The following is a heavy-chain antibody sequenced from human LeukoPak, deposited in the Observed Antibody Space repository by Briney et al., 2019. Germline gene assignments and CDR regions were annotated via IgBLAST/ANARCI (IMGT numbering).Heavy chain of an antibody. D-gene: IGHD3-3*01. CDR3: ARERLRFLEWSTLYFDY. J-gene: IGHJ4*02. CDR1: GYXFNTYG. Sequence: ASVKVSCKASGYXFNTYGITWVRQAPGQGLEWMVWIGTYNCYTNYAQKIQDRLTMTTDTSTSTAYMELRSLRSDATAVYYCARERLRFLEWSTLYFDYWGQGTLVTVSS. V-gene: IGHV1-18*01. CDR2: IGTYNCYT.